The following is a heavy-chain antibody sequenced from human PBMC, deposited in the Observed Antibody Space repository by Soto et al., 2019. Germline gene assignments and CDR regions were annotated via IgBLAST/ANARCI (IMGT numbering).Heavy chain of an antibody. Sequence: SETLSLTCAVSGGSISSGSYSWSWIRQPPGKGLEWIGYIYHSGSTNYNPSLKSRVTISVDKSKNQFSLNLSSVTAADTAVYYCARSGGYYYYYGMDVWGQGTTVTVSS. J-gene: IGHJ6*02. D-gene: IGHD3-16*01. CDR3: ARSGGYYYYYGMDV. CDR1: GGSISSGSYS. V-gene: IGHV4-30-2*01. CDR2: IYHSGST.